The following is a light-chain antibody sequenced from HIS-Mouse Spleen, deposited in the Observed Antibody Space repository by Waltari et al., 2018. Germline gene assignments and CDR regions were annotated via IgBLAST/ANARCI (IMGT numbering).Light chain of an antibody. CDR1: QSVLYSSNNKNY. CDR2: WAD. V-gene: IGKV4-1*01. Sequence: DIVMTQSPDSLAVSLGERATINCKSSQSVLYSSNNKNYLAWYQQKPGQPPKLLIYWADTRESGVPDRFSGSGSGTDFTLTISRLQAEDVAVYYCQQYYSTLWTFGQGTKVEIK. J-gene: IGKJ1*01. CDR3: QQYYSTLWT.